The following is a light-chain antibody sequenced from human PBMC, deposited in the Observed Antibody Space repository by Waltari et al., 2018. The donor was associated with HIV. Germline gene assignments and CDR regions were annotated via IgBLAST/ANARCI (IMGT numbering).Light chain of an antibody. CDR3: QQYHSVPYS. V-gene: IGKV4-1*01. Sequence: DIVMTQSPDSVAVSLGERATITCRSSQSVFYSSNNKNYLAWYQQKPGQSPKLLIYGASTRESVVPDRFSGSASGTDFTLTISSLQAEDVAVYYCQQYHSVPYSFGQGTKVEVK. CDR2: GAS. CDR1: QSVFYSSNNKNY. J-gene: IGKJ2*03.